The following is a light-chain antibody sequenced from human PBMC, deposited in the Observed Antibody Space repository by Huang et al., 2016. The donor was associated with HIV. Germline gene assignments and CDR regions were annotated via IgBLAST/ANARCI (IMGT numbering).Light chain of an antibody. CDR2: AAS. V-gene: IGKV1-39*01. CDR1: HSISSY. J-gene: IGKJ2*01. CDR3: QQSYSTPYT. Sequence: DIQMTQSPSSLSASVGDRVTITCRASHSISSYLNWYQPKPGKAPKLLSYAASSLQSGVPSKLSGSGSGTDFTLTISSLQPEDFATYYCQQSYSTPYTFGQGTKLEIK.